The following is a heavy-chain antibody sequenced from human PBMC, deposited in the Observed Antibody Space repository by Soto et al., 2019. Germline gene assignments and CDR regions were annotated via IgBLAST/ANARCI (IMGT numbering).Heavy chain of an antibody. CDR1: GFNFTNAW. J-gene: IGHJ4*02. CDR3: TNTRAF. CDR2: IKSNSDGGTT. V-gene: IGHV3-15*01. Sequence: PGGSLRLSCAASGFNFTNAWMSWVRQAPGKGLEWVGRIKSNSDGGTTDNAAPVKGRFTISRDDSENTVYLQMNSLKTEDTEVYYCTNTRAFWGRGALVTVYS.